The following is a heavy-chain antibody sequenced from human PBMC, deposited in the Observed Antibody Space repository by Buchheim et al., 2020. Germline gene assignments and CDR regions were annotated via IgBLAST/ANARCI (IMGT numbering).Heavy chain of an antibody. V-gene: IGHV3-73*01. CDR2: IRSKANSYAT. Sequence: EVQLVESGGGLVQPGGSLILSCAASGFTFSGSAINWVRQASGKGLEWVGRIRSKANSYATAYAASGKGRFTISRDDSKSTAYLEMNSLKNDDTAVYYCTRRRGDQLDGLDVWGQGTT. CDR1: GFTFSGSA. D-gene: IGHD3-10*01. CDR3: TRRRGDQLDGLDV. J-gene: IGHJ6*02.